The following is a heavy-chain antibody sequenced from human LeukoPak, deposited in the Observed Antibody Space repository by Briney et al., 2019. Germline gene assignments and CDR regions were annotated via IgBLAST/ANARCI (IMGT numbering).Heavy chain of an antibody. CDR2: IVGSGSTT. CDR3: ARDIWAPGIVY. V-gene: IGHV3-23*01. Sequence: WILAIVGSGSTTHYADSVKGRFTISRDNSKNTLYLQMNSLRAEDTAVYYCARDIWAPGIVYWGQGTLVTVSS. D-gene: IGHD3-10*01. J-gene: IGHJ4*02.